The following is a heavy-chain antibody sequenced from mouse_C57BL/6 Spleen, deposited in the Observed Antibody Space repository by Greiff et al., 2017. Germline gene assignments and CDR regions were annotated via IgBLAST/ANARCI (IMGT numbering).Heavy chain of an antibody. D-gene: IGHD3-2*02. Sequence: VQLQQSGAELVRPGASVKLSCTASGFNIKDDYMHWVKQRPEQGLEWIGWIDPENGDTEYASKFQGKATITADTSSNTAYLQLSSLTSEDTAVYYCTYSSGYLYYYAMDYWGQGTSVTVAS. V-gene: IGHV14-4*01. J-gene: IGHJ4*01. CDR2: IDPENGDT. CDR1: GFNIKDDY. CDR3: TYSSGYLYYYAMDY.